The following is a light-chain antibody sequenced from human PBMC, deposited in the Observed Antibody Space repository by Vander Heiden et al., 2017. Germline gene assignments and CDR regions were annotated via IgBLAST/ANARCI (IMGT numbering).Light chain of an antibody. V-gene: IGKV1-27*01. CDR3: QKYDDDPWT. Sequence: DIQMTQSPSSLSASVGTRVTLTCRASQDIGNYLAWYQQKPGKVPQLLIYSASTLQWGVSSRFSGSGSGTDFALTISGLQPEDVATYYCQKYDDDPWTFGPGTKVEVK. CDR2: SAS. CDR1: QDIGNY. J-gene: IGKJ1*01.